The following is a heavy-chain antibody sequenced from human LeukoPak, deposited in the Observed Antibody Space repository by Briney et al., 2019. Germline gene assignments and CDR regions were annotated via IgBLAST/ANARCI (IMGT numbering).Heavy chain of an antibody. J-gene: IGHJ5*02. CDR2: IRYDGSNK. Sequence: GGSLRLSCAASGFTFSNAWMSWVRQAPGKGLEWVAFIRYDGSNKYYADSVKGRFTISRDNSKNTLYLHVNSLSPEDTAVYYCARDPSYYDILTGYQAQNWFDPWGQGTLVTVSS. V-gene: IGHV3-30*02. CDR3: ARDPSYYDILTGYQAQNWFDP. CDR1: GFTFSNAW. D-gene: IGHD3-9*01.